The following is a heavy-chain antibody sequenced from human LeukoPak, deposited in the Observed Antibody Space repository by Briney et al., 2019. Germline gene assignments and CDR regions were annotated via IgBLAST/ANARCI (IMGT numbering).Heavy chain of an antibody. V-gene: IGHV4-4*07. CDR2: IYTSGST. CDR3: ARVRITMVRGVRRSRYGMDV. CDR1: GGSISSYY. J-gene: IGHJ6*02. Sequence: SETLSLTCTVSGGSISSYYWSWIRQPAGKGLEWIGRIYTSGSTNYNPSLKSRVTISVDTSKNQFSLKLSSVTAADTAVYYCARVRITMVRGVRRSRYGMDVWGQGTTVTVSS. D-gene: IGHD3-10*01.